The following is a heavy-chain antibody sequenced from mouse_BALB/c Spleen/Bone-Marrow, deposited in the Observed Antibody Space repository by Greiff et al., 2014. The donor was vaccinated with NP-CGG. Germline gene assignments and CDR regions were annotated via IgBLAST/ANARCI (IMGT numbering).Heavy chain of an antibody. J-gene: IGHJ2*01. Sequence: QVQLQQPGAELVRPGTAVNVSCKASGYAFTNYLIEWVKQRPGQGLEWIGVINPGSGGANYNEKFKGKATLTADKSSSTASMQLSSLTSDDSAVYFCARFGRYYFDYWGQGTTLTVSA. V-gene: IGHV1-54*01. CDR3: ARFGRYYFDY. CDR2: INPGSGGA. CDR1: GYAFTNYL.